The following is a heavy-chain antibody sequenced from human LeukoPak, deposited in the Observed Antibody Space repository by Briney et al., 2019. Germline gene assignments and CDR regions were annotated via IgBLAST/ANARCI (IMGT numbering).Heavy chain of an antibody. CDR1: GYSFTSYW. J-gene: IGHJ4*02. V-gene: IGHV5-10-1*01. D-gene: IGHD4-17*01. CDR2: IDPSDSYT. Sequence: GESLKISCKGSGYSFTSYWISWVRQMPGKGLEWMGRIDPSDSYTNYSPSFQGHVTISADRSISTAYLQWSSLKASDTAMYYRARHGPPYGDYDPEHDYWGQGTLVTVSS. CDR3: ARHGPPYGDYDPEHDY.